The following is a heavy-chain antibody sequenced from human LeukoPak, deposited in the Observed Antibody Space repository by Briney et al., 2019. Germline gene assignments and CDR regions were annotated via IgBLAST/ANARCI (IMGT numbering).Heavy chain of an antibody. CDR3: ARQTGSGLFILP. D-gene: IGHD3/OR15-3a*01. V-gene: IGHV4-61*02. CDR2: IYNSGST. J-gene: IGHJ4*02. Sequence: SETLSLTCTVSGASISSGSYSWSWIRQPAGKGLEWIGRIYNSGSTNYNPSLKSRVTISVDTSKNQFSLRLTSVTAADTAVYYCARQTGSGLFILPGGQGTLVTVSS. CDR1: GASISSGSYS.